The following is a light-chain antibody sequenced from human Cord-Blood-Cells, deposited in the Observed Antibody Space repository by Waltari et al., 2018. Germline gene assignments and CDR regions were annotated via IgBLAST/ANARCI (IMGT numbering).Light chain of an antibody. Sequence: QSALTQPASLSGSPGHLITISCTRTSRDVGRYNSVSWYQQHPCKAPKLMISEDTLLPSGVSNLFSGSKSGNTASLTISGLQAEGESDYYCSSYTTRATRVFGGGTKVTVL. CDR2: EDT. J-gene: IGLJ3*02. CDR3: SSYTTRATRV. V-gene: IGLV2-14*01. CDR1: SRDVGRYNS.